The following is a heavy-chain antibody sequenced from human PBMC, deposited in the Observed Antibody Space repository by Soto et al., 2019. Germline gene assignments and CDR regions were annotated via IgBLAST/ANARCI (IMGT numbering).Heavy chain of an antibody. CDR1: GGSFTRYS. J-gene: IGHJ6*02. V-gene: IGHV1-69*01. Sequence: QVHLLQSGAEVQKPGSSVKVSCTASGGSFTRYSLSWVRQAPGQGLEWVGGIVPIFGTTNYAQRFQGRVIITADESTSTASMELSSLSSDDTAVYYCARPDEGGYSSDHHYYYALDVWGQGTSVTVTS. CDR3: ARPDEGGYSSDHHYYYALDV. D-gene: IGHD3-22*01. CDR2: IVPIFGTT.